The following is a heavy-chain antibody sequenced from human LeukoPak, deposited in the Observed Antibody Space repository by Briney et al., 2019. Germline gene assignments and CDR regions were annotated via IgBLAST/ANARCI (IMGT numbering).Heavy chain of an antibody. Sequence: SGGSLRLSCAASGFTFSSYAMSWVRQAPGKGLEWVSAISGSGGSTYYADSVKGRFTISRDNSKNTLYLQMNSLRAEDTAVYYCAKDRALGTYYDILTGPGGYWGQGTLVTVSS. J-gene: IGHJ4*02. D-gene: IGHD3-9*01. V-gene: IGHV3-23*01. CDR2: ISGSGGST. CDR3: AKDRALGTYYDILTGPGGY. CDR1: GFTFSSYA.